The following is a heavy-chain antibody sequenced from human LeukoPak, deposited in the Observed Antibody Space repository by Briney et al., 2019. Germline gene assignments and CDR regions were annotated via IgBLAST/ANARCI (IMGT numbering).Heavy chain of an antibody. D-gene: IGHD3-3*01. CDR3: ARRGVVISGDAFDI. CDR2: IYTSGST. V-gene: IGHV4-4*07. J-gene: IGHJ3*02. CDR1: GGSISSYY. Sequence: SETLSLTCTVSGGSISSYYWSWIRQPAGKGLEWIGRIYTSGSTNYNPSLKSRVTISVDTSKNQFSLKLSSVTAADTAVYYCARRGVVISGDAFDIWGQGTMVTVSS.